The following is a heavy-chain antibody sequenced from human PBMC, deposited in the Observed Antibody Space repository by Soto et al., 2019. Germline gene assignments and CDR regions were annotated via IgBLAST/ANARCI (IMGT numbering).Heavy chain of an antibody. Sequence: GASVKVSCKASGYTFTSYGISWVRQAPGQGLEWMGWISAYNDNTNYAQKFQGRVTMTTDTSTSTAYMELRSLRSDDTAVYYCARDLSKFAIVVAGGFDYWGQGTLVTVSS. CDR3: ARDLSKFAIVVAGGFDY. CDR1: GYTFTSYG. J-gene: IGHJ4*02. CDR2: ISAYNDNT. D-gene: IGHD6-19*01. V-gene: IGHV1-18*01.